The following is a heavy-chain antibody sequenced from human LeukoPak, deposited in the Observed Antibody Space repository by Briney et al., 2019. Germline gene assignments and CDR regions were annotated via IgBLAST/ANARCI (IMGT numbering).Heavy chain of an antibody. Sequence: PSETLSLTCTVSGGSISSYYWSWIRQPPGKGLEWIGYIYYSGSTNYNPSLKSRLTISVDTSKKQFFLNLSSVTAADTAVYYCARAPYFDWLLYPSPFFDYWGQGTLVTVSS. J-gene: IGHJ4*02. V-gene: IGHV4-59*01. D-gene: IGHD3-9*01. CDR3: ARAPYFDWLLYPSPFFDY. CDR1: GGSISSYY. CDR2: IYYSGST.